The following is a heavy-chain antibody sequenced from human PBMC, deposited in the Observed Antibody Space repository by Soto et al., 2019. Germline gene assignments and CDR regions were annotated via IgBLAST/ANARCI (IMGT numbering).Heavy chain of an antibody. Sequence: QVQLQESGPGLVKPSGTLSLTCAVSGGSISSSNWWSWVRQPPGKGLEWIGEIYHSGSTNYNPSLNSRVTISVDKSKNQFSLKLSAVTAADPAVYYCASTTTVRNYFDYWGQGTLVTVSS. CDR3: ASTTTVRNYFDY. D-gene: IGHD4-17*01. J-gene: IGHJ4*02. CDR2: IYHSGST. CDR1: GGSISSSNW. V-gene: IGHV4-4*02.